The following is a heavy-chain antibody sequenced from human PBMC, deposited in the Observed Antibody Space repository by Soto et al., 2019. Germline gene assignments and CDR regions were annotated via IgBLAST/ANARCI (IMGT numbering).Heavy chain of an antibody. CDR2: ISYDGSNK. CDR3: ARDHYVDC. V-gene: IGHV3-30-3*01. CDR1: GFTCSSYA. J-gene: IGHJ4*02. Sequence: QVHLVESGGGVVQPGRSLRLSCAASGFTCSSYARHWVRQAPGKGLELVAVISYDGSNKYYSDTVKGRFTSSRDNSKNTLSLPMTSLRAGDTHVYYCARDHYVDCGGQGTLVTV.